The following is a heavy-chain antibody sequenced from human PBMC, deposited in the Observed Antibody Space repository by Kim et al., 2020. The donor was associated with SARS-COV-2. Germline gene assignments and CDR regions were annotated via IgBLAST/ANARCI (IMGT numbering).Heavy chain of an antibody. V-gene: IGHV5-51*01. Sequence: GPSFQGQVTISADKSSNTAYLQWSSLRASDTAMYYCARRYYDSSGFEYFDYWGQGTLVTVSS. J-gene: IGHJ4*02. CDR3: ARRYYDSSGFEYFDY. D-gene: IGHD3-22*01.